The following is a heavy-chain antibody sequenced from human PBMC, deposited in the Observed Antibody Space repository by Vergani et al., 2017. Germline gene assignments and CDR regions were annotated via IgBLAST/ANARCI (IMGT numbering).Heavy chain of an antibody. J-gene: IGHJ4*02. V-gene: IGHV4-39*01. CDR3: ARGGTNWNYSLFDY. Sequence: QLQLQESGPGLVKPSETLSLTCTVSGGSISSSSYHWGWIRQPPGKGMEWIGSIYYSGSTYYNPSLKSRVTISVDTSKNQFSLKLSSVTAADTAVYYCARGGTNWNYSLFDYWGQGTLVTVSS. CDR1: GGSISSSSYH. D-gene: IGHD1-7*01. CDR2: IYYSGST.